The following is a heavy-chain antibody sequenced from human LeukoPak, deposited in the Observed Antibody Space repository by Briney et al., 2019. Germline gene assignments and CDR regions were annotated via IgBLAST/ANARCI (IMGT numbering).Heavy chain of an antibody. Sequence: PSETLSLTCTVSGGSISSYYWSWIRQPPGKGLEWIGYIYYSGSTNYNPSLKSRVTISVDTSKNQFSLKLSSVTAADTAVYYCARAYGSGSYYNGEFKGFDYWGRGTLVTVSS. D-gene: IGHD3-10*01. CDR1: GGSISSYY. J-gene: IGHJ4*02. CDR2: IYYSGST. CDR3: ARAYGSGSYYNGEFKGFDY. V-gene: IGHV4-59*01.